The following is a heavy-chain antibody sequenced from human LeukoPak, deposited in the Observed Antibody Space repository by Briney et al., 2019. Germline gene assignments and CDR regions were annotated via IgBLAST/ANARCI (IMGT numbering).Heavy chain of an antibody. D-gene: IGHD3-3*01. CDR3: ARAFWSGHYPDAFDM. J-gene: IGHJ3*02. CDR2: IKEDGSEK. V-gene: IGHV3-7*04. Sequence: GGSLRLSCAASGFTFSSYWMSWVRQAPGKGLEWVANIKEDGSEKYYVDSVKGRFTISRDNAKNSLYLQMNSLRAEDTAVYYCARAFWSGHYPDAFDMWGQGTMVTVSS. CDR1: GFTFSSYW.